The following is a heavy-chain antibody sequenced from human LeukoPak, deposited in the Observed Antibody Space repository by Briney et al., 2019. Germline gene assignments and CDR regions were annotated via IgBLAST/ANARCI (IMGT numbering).Heavy chain of an antibody. CDR3: ARDDFDY. Sequence: GGSLRLSCAASGFTFSSYSMNWVRQAPGKGLEWVANIKQDGSEKYYVDSVKGRFTISRDNAKNSLYLQMNSLRAEDTAVYYCARDDFDYWGQGTLVTVSS. CDR2: IKQDGSEK. J-gene: IGHJ4*02. CDR1: GFTFSSYS. V-gene: IGHV3-7*01.